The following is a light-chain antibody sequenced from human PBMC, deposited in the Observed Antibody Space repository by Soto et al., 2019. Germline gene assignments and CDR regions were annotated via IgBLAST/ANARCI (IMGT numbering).Light chain of an antibody. Sequence: QSVLTQPPSASGTPGQRVTISCSGSSSNIGSRTVSWYQHLPGTAPKLVIYTTNQRPSGVPDRFSGSKSGASASLAIYDLQSDDEADYYCAAWDDSLNGPIFGGGTKLTVL. V-gene: IGLV1-44*01. J-gene: IGLJ2*01. CDR2: TTN. CDR3: AAWDDSLNGPI. CDR1: SSNIGSRT.